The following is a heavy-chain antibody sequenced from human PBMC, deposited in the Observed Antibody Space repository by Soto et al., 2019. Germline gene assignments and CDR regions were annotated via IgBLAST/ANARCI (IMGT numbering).Heavy chain of an antibody. CDR2: IGTAGDT. CDR3: ARGQEVGAHFFDS. J-gene: IGHJ4*02. Sequence: GGSLRLSCEASGFTFSGFDMHWVRQPTGKGLEWVSSIGTAGDTYYAVSVKGRFTISRDNAKNSLSLQMNSLRAGDTAVYFCARGQEVGAHFFDSWGQGTQVTVS. CDR1: GFTFSGFD. V-gene: IGHV3-13*01. D-gene: IGHD2-15*01.